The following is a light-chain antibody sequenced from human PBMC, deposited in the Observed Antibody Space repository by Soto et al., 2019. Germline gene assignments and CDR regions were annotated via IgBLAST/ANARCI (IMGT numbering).Light chain of an antibody. J-gene: IGKJ4*01. Sequence: DIPMTQSPSSLSASLGDRVTITCRASQGISVYLAWFQQKAGQVPKLLIYAASTLQSGVPSRFRGSGSGTDFPLSISSLQPEDVATYYCQRYNSAPLAFGGWTKVEIK. CDR2: AAS. V-gene: IGKV1-27*01. CDR3: QRYNSAPLA. CDR1: QGISVY.